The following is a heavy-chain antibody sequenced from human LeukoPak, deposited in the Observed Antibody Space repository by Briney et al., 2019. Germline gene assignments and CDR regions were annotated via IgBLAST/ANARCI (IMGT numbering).Heavy chain of an antibody. CDR1: GFTFSSYA. Sequence: GGSLRLSCAASGFTFSSYAMHWVRQAPGKGLEWVAVISYDGSNKYYADSVKGRFTISRDNSKNTLYLQINSLRAEDTAVYYCARASGFYWGQGTLVTVSS. V-gene: IGHV3-30*04. J-gene: IGHJ4*02. CDR3: ARASGFY. CDR2: ISYDGSNK.